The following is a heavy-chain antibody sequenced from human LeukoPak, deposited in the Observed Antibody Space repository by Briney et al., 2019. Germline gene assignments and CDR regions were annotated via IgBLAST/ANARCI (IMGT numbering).Heavy chain of an antibody. CDR3: AKGRYCSSTSCYVIRADYFDY. CDR2: ISGSGGST. Sequence: GGSLRISCAASGFTFSSYAMSWVRQAPGKGLEWVSAISGSGGSTYYADSVKGRFTISRDNSKNTLYLQMNSLRAEDTAVYYCAKGRYCSSTSCYVIRADYFDYWGQGTLVTVSS. J-gene: IGHJ4*02. V-gene: IGHV3-23*01. CDR1: GFTFSSYA. D-gene: IGHD2-2*01.